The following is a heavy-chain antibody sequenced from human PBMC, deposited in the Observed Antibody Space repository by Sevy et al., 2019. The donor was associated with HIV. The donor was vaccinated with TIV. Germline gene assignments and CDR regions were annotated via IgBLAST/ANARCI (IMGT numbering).Heavy chain of an antibody. J-gene: IGHJ4*02. D-gene: IGHD5-18*01. V-gene: IGHV4-4*07. CDR1: GGSISSYY. CDR2: IYTSGST. CDR3: ARDSNTATTSYYFDY. Sequence: SETLSLTCTVSGGSISSYYWSWIRQPAGKGLEWIGRIYTSGSTNYNPSLKSRVTMSVDTSKNQFSLKLISVTAADTAVYYCARDSNTATTSYYFDYWGQGTLVTVSS.